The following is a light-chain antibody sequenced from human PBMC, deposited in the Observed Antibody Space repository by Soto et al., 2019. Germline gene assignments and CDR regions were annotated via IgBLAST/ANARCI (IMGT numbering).Light chain of an antibody. CDR3: QQRHMWPIT. CDR1: QSFRGL. CDR2: DAY. Sequence: VLTQSLVTLSLSSGERATLSCRASQSFRGLLAWYQQKPGQAPRLLIYDAYNRATGIPPRFSGSGSGTDFTLTISSLEPEDSAVYYCQQRHMWPITFGQGTRLEIK. V-gene: IGKV3-11*01. J-gene: IGKJ5*01.